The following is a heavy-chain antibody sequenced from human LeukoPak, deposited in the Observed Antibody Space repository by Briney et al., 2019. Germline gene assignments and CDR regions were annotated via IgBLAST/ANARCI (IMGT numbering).Heavy chain of an antibody. CDR3: ARGGGYSCGSLTLFDY. V-gene: IGHV3-23*01. CDR1: GFTFSSYG. J-gene: IGHJ4*02. CDR2: ISGSGGST. D-gene: IGHD5-18*01. Sequence: GGSLRLSCAASGFTFSSYGMSWVRQAPGKGLEWVSAISGSGGSTYYADSVKGRFTISRENAKNSLYLQMNSLRAGDTAVYYCARGGGYSCGSLTLFDYWGQGTLVTVSS.